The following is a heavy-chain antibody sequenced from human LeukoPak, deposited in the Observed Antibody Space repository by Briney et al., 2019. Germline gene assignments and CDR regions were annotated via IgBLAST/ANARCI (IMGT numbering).Heavy chain of an antibody. CDR2: IYYSGST. CDR3: ARDLRAVAGKVGYFDY. D-gene: IGHD6-19*01. Sequence: PSETLSLTCTVSGGSNSSYYWSWIRQPPGKGLEWIGYIYYSGSTNYNPSLKSRVTISVDTSKNQFSLKLSSVTAADTAVYYCARDLRAVAGKVGYFDYWGQGTLVTVSS. V-gene: IGHV4-59*01. CDR1: GGSNSSYY. J-gene: IGHJ4*02.